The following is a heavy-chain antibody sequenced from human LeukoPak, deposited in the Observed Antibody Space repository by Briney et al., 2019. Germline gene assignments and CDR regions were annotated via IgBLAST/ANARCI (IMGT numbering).Heavy chain of an antibody. CDR1: GGSISSYY. J-gene: IGHJ4*02. CDR2: IYYTGST. V-gene: IGHV4-59*01. Sequence: PSETLSLTCTVSGGSISSYYWSWIRQPPGKGLEWIGYIYYTGSTNYSPSLKSRVTISVDTSKDQFSLKLNSVTAADTAVYYCARQYYYGSGSLDYWGQGTLVTVSS. D-gene: IGHD3-10*01. CDR3: ARQYYYGSGSLDY.